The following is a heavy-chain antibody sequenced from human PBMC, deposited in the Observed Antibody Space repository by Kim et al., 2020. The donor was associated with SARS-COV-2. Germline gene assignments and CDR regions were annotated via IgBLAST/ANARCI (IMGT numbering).Heavy chain of an antibody. V-gene: IGHV4-39*01. J-gene: IGHJ4*02. Sequence: SETLSLTCTVSGGSISSSSYYWGLIRQPPGKGLEWIGSIYYSGSTYYNPSLKSRVTISVDTSKNQFSLKLSSVTAADTAVYYWAGQELGMTTRHWGQGTLVTVSS. CDR2: IYYSGST. D-gene: IGHD4-17*01. CDR3: AGQELGMTTRH. CDR1: GGSISSSSYY.